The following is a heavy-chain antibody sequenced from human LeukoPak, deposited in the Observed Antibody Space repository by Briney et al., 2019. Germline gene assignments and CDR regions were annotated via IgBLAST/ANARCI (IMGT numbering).Heavy chain of an antibody. CDR3: AKDRAPYSGSHPFDY. CDR2: ISGSGGST. V-gene: IGHV3-23*01. D-gene: IGHD1-26*01. Sequence: PGGSLRLSCAASGFTFSSYAMSWVRQAPGKGLEWVSAISGSGGSTYYADSVKGRFTISRDNSKNTLYLQMNSLRAEDTAVYYCAKDRAPYSGSHPFDYWGQGTLVTVSS. CDR1: GFTFSSYA. J-gene: IGHJ4*02.